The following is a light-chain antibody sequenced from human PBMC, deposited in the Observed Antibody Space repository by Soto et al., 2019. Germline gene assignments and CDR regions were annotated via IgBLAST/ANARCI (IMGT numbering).Light chain of an antibody. CDR1: SSDVGGYNY. J-gene: IGLJ1*01. V-gene: IGLV2-8*01. Sequence: QSVLTQPPSASGSPGQSVTISRTGTSSDVGGYNYVSWYQQHPGKVPKVMIYEVSKRPSGVPDRFSGSKSGNTASLTVSGLQAEDEADYYCSSYAGSNNPYVFGTGTKVT. CDR2: EVS. CDR3: SSYAGSNNPYV.